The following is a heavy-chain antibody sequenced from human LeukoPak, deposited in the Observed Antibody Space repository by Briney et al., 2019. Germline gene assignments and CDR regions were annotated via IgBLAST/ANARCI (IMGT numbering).Heavy chain of an antibody. CDR3: AAADGNYDFLTGHLSLFYFDY. D-gene: IGHD3-9*01. J-gene: IGHJ4*02. CDR2: IYYSGST. Sequence: SETLSLTCTVSGGSISSYYWSWIRQPPGKGLEWIGYIYYSGSTNYNPSLKSRVTISVDTSKNQFSLRLTSVTAADTAVYYCAAADGNYDFLTGHLSLFYFDYWGQGTLVTVSS. CDR1: GGSISSYY. V-gene: IGHV4-59*01.